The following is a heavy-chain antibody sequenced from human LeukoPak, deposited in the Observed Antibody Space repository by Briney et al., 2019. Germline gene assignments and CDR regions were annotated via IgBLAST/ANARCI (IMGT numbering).Heavy chain of an antibody. D-gene: IGHD3-22*01. J-gene: IGHJ5*02. CDR1: GGSISSYY. CDR3: ARDRNYYDSSGYLRWFDP. Sequence: SETLSLTCTVSGGSISSYYCSWIRQPPGKGLEWIGYIYYSGSTTYNPSLKSRVTISVDTSKNQFSLKLTSVTAADTAVYYCARDRNYYDSSGYLRWFDPWGQGTLVTVSS. V-gene: IGHV4-59*01. CDR2: IYYSGST.